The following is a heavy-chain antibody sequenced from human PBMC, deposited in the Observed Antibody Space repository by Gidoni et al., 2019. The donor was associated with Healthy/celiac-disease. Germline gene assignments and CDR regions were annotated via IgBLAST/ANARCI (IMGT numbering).Heavy chain of an antibody. CDR3: AREGDDYGDYDGNY. CDR2: INHSGST. V-gene: IGHV4-34*01. Sequence: QQWGAGLLKPSETLSLTCAVYGGSFSGYYWSWIRQPPGKGLEWIGEINHSGSTNYNPSLKSRVTISIDTSKNQFSLKLSSVTTADTALYYCAREGDDYGDYDGNYWGQGTLVTVSS. J-gene: IGHJ4*02. CDR1: GGSFSGYY. D-gene: IGHD4-17*01.